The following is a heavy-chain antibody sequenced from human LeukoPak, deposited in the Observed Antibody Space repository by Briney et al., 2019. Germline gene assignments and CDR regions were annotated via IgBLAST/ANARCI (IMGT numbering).Heavy chain of an antibody. Sequence: SETLSLTCTVSGGSISNSSYYWGWIRQPPGKGLEWIGSIYHSGSTYYNPSLKSRVTISVDTSKNQFSLKLSSVTAADTAVYYCARDKGRSSDYWGQGTLVTVSS. CDR3: ARDKGRSSDY. V-gene: IGHV4-39*07. J-gene: IGHJ4*02. CDR2: IYHSGST. D-gene: IGHD6-6*01. CDR1: GGSISNSSYY.